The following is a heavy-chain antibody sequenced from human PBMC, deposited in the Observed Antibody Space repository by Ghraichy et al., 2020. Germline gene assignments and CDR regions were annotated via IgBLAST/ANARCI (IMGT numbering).Heavy chain of an antibody. D-gene: IGHD3-16*01. Sequence: SGPTLVKPTQTLTLTCTFSGFSLSTSGVGVGWIRQPPGKALEWLAVIYWDDDKRYSPSLKSGLTITKDTSENQVVLTMTNMDPVDTGTYYCAHRPSWAMGDSFDYWGQGTLVTVSS. V-gene: IGHV2-5*02. CDR3: AHRPSWAMGDSFDY. CDR2: IYWDDDK. CDR1: GFSLSTSGVG. J-gene: IGHJ4*02.